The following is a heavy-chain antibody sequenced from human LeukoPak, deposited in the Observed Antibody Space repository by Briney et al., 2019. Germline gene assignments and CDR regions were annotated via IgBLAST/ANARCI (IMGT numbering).Heavy chain of an antibody. J-gene: IGHJ4*02. D-gene: IGHD5-18*01. CDR3: ARDNSYAFDY. Sequence: SQTLSLTCAVSGASISSGGYSWSWIRQPPGKGLEWLGYSYHSGSTYYNPSLQSRVTISVDRSKNQFSLKLSSVTAADTAVYYCARDNSYAFDYWGQGTLVTVSS. CDR1: GASISSGGYS. V-gene: IGHV4-30-2*01. CDR2: SYHSGST.